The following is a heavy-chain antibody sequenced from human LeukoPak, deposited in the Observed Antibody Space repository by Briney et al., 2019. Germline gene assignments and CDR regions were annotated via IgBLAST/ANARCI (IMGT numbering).Heavy chain of an antibody. Sequence: PSETLSLTCAVYGGSFSGYYWSWIRQPPGKGLEWIGEINHSGSTNYNPSLKSRVTISVDTSKNQFSLKLSSVTAADTAVYYCARTLTTVTTRALYYYYYYMDVWGKGTTVTVSS. CDR2: INHSGST. V-gene: IGHV4-34*01. J-gene: IGHJ6*03. CDR3: ARTLTTVTTRALYYYYYYMDV. CDR1: GGSFSGYY. D-gene: IGHD4-17*01.